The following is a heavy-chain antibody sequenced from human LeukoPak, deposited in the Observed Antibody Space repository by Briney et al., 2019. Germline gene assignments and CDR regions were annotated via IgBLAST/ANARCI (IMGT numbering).Heavy chain of an antibody. Sequence: ASVKVSCKASGGTFSSYAISWVRQAPGQGLEWMGWINPNSGGTNYAQKFQGWVTMTRDTSISTAYMELSRLRSDDTAVYYCAAVPYCSSTSCYDPGSFDYWGQGTLVTVSS. J-gene: IGHJ4*02. V-gene: IGHV1-2*04. CDR3: AAVPYCSSTSCYDPGSFDY. CDR2: INPNSGGT. D-gene: IGHD2-2*01. CDR1: GGTFSSYA.